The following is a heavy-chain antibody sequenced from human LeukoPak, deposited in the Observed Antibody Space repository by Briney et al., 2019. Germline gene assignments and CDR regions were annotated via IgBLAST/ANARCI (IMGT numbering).Heavy chain of an antibody. Sequence: GGSLRLSCAASGLTVSSNYMSWVPEAPRERLERVSVIYSDSCGSTYYADSVKGRFTMSRDNSKNTLYLHMNSLRAEDTAVYYCARGVTHGYGDYFDYWGQGTLVTVSS. CDR1: GLTVSSNY. CDR2: IYSDSCGST. CDR3: ARGVTHGYGDYFDY. J-gene: IGHJ4*02. D-gene: IGHD5-12*01. V-gene: IGHV3-66*01.